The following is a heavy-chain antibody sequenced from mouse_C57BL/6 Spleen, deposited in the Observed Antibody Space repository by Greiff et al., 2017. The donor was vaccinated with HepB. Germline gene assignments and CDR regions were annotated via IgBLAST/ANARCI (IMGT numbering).Heavy chain of an antibody. CDR3: ARGRDYYAGYFDV. V-gene: IGHV1-78*01. Sequence: VQLQQSDAELVKPGASVKISCKVSGYTFTDHTIHWMKQRPEQGLEWIGYIYPRDGSTKYNEKFKGKATLTADKSSSTAYMQLNSLTSEDSAVYFWARGRDYYAGYFDVWGTGTTVTVSS. J-gene: IGHJ1*03. D-gene: IGHD1-1*01. CDR1: GYTFTDHT. CDR2: IYPRDGST.